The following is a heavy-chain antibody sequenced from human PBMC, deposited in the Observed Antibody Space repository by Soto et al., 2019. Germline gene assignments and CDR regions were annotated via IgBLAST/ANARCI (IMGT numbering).Heavy chain of an antibody. CDR3: ARGGGGGLFEH. V-gene: IGHV3-11*06. D-gene: IGHD2-21*01. CDR1: GFPFSDYY. J-gene: IGHJ4*02. Sequence: GESLKISCATSGFPFSDYYMSWIRQAPGKGLEWLSHISPKSTYRNYADSVKGRFTISRDNTKSSLFLQMNSLGVEDTAVYYCARGGGGGLFEHWGQGVLVTVSS. CDR2: ISPKSTYR.